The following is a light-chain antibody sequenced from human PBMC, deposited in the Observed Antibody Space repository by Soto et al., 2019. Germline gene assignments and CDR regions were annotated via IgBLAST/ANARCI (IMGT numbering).Light chain of an antibody. J-gene: IGKJ5*01. CDR1: QSVSNNF. CDR3: QQYGNSSHIT. CDR2: GAY. V-gene: IGKV3-20*01. Sequence: EIVLTQSPGTLSLSPGERATLSCRASQSVSNNFFVWYHQQPGQAPRLFIYGAYSRGAGSPDTCIGSGCGTHFSLTISRRMPHDFAVYYYQQYGNSSHITFGQGTRLEIK.